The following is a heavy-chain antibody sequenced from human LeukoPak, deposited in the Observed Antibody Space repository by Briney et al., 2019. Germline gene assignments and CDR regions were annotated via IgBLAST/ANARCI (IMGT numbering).Heavy chain of an antibody. V-gene: IGHV1-2*02. J-gene: IGHJ6*03. Sequence: ASVKVSCKASGYTFTGYYMHWVRQAPGQGLEWMGWINPNSGGTNYAQKFQGRVTMTRDTSISTAYMELSRLRSDDTAVYYCARDRTYSSSWYRVLDYYYMDVWGKGTTVTISS. CDR3: ARDRTYSSSWYRVLDYYYMDV. CDR2: INPNSGGT. D-gene: IGHD6-13*01. CDR1: GYTFTGYY.